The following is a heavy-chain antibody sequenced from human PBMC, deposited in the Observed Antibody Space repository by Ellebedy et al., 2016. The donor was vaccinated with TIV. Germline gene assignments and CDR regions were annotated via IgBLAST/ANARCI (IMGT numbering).Heavy chain of an antibody. CDR3: ARDQWLGRAYYFDS. V-gene: IGHV3-7*01. CDR2: IKQDGSEK. J-gene: IGHJ4*02. D-gene: IGHD6-19*01. CDR1: GFTFSNYW. Sequence: GGSLRLSCAASGFTFSNYWMSWVRQAPGKGLEWVANIKQDGSEKYYVDSVKGRFPISRDNAKNSLYVQMNSLRDEDMAVYYCARDQWLGRAYYFDSWGQGTLVTVSS.